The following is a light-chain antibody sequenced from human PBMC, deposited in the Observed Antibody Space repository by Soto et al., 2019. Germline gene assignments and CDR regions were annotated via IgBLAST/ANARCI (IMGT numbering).Light chain of an antibody. Sequence: QSALTQPASVSGSPGQSITISCTGTSSDVGGYNYVSWYQQHPGKAPKVMIYDVSKRPSGISNRFSGSKSGNTASLTISGPQVEDEADDYCSSYTSGSSRVVFGGGTKLTVL. J-gene: IGLJ2*01. V-gene: IGLV2-14*03. CDR1: SSDVGGYNY. CDR3: SSYTSGSSRVV. CDR2: DVS.